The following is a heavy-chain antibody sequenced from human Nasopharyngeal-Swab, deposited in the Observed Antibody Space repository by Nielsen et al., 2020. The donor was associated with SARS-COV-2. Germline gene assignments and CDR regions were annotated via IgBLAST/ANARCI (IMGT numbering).Heavy chain of an antibody. Sequence: GSLRLSCTVSGGSISSGSYYWSWVRQPPGKGLEWIGEIYHSGSTNYNPSLKSRVTISVDKSKNQFSLKLSSVTAADTAVYYCARVLAERAYYDFWSGYSDYYYGMDVWGQGTTVTVSS. CDR1: GGSISSGSYY. J-gene: IGHJ6*02. V-gene: IGHV4-4*02. D-gene: IGHD3-3*01. CDR3: ARVLAERAYYDFWSGYSDYYYGMDV. CDR2: IYHSGST.